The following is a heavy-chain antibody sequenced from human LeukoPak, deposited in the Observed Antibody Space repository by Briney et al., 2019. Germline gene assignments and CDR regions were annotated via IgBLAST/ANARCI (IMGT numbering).Heavy chain of an antibody. V-gene: IGHV1-2*02. CDR2: INPNGGGT. D-gene: IGHD2-15*01. CDR3: ARELWTGGSPYFDS. CDR1: GYTFIGHY. J-gene: IGHJ4*02. Sequence: ASVKVSCKASGYTFIGHYIHWVRQAPGLGLEGMGWINPNGGGTTYAQKFQGRVTMTRDTSSSTVYMELRRLRYDDTAVYYCARELWTGGSPYFDSWGQGSLVTVSS.